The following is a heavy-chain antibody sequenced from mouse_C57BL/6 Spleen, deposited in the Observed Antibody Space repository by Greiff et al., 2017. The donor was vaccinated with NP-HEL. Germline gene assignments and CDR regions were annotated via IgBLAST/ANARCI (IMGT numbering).Heavy chain of an antibody. CDR1: GFNIKNTY. J-gene: IGHJ4*01. V-gene: IGHV14-3*01. Sequence: EVQLQQSVAELVRPGASVKLSCTASGFNIKNTYMHWVKQRPEQGLEWIGRIDPANGNTEYSPKFQGKATITADTSSNTAYLQLSSLTSEDTAIYYCARGDGPHYYAMDYWGQGTSVTVAP. CDR3: ARGDGPHYYAMDY. D-gene: IGHD2-3*01. CDR2: IDPANGNT.